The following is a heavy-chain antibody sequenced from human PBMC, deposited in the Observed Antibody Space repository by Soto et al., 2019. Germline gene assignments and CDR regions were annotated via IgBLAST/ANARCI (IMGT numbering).Heavy chain of an antibody. D-gene: IGHD2-21*02. Sequence: EVQLLESGGGLVQPGGSLRLSCAASGFTFSSYAMSWVRQAPGKGLEWVSAISGSGGSTYYADSVKGRFTISRDNSKNTLYLQMNSLRAEDTAVYYCAKWVHIVVVTAMGDAFDIWGQGTMVTVSS. V-gene: IGHV3-23*01. CDR3: AKWVHIVVVTAMGDAFDI. J-gene: IGHJ3*02. CDR2: ISGSGGST. CDR1: GFTFSSYA.